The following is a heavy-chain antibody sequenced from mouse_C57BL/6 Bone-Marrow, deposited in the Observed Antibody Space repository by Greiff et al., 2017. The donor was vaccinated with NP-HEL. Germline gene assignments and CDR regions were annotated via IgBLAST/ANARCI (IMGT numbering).Heavy chain of an antibody. CDR3: AIIYNGVYFDY. J-gene: IGHJ2*01. CDR1: GYTFTSYW. Sequence: QVQLQQPGAELVRPGSSVKLSCKASGYTFTSYWMDWVKQRPGQGLEWIGNIYPSDSETHYNQKFKDKATLTVDKSSSTAYMQLSSLTSEDSAVYYCAIIYNGVYFDYWGQGTTLTVSS. V-gene: IGHV1-61*01. CDR2: IYPSDSET. D-gene: IGHD2-1*01.